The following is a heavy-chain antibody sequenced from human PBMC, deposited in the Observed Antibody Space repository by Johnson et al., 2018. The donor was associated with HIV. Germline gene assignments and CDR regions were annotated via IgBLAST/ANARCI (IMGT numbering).Heavy chain of an antibody. J-gene: IGHJ3*02. CDR2: ISYDGSNK. CDR3: ARDVLGDGTYPPDAFDI. Sequence: QVQLVESGGGVVQPGRSLRLSCAASGFTFNSYAMHWVRQAPGKGLEWVAVISYDGSNKYYADSVKGRFTISRDNSKNTLYLQMNSLRVEDTAVYYCARDVLGDGTYPPDAFDIWGQGTMVTVSS. CDR1: GFTFNSYA. D-gene: IGHD2-8*02. V-gene: IGHV3-30*04.